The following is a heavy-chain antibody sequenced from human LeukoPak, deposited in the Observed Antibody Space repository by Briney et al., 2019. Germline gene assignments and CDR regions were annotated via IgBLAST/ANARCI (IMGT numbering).Heavy chain of an antibody. Sequence: GGSLRLSCAASGLTVSSNYMNWVRQAPGKGLEWVSVIYSGGRTYYADSVKGRFTISRDNSKNTLYLQMNSLRVEDTAVYYCAVVSSSGWRPTHLNWFDPWAREPWSPSPQ. CDR2: IYSGGRT. D-gene: IGHD6-19*01. J-gene: IGHJ5*02. CDR3: AVVSSSGWRPTHLNWFDP. V-gene: IGHV3-66*01. CDR1: GLTVSSNY.